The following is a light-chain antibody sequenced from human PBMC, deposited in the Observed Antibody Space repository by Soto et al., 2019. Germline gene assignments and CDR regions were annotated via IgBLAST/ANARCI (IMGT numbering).Light chain of an antibody. CDR3: QQYNNWPPWT. V-gene: IGKV3-15*01. CDR1: QSVSNN. J-gene: IGKJ1*01. Sequence: ILMTQSPPTLSVSPGKRATLSSRASQSVSNNLAWYQQNPGQAPRLLIYDASTRATGIPARFSGSGSGTEFTLTISGLQSEDFAVYYCQQYNNWPPWTFGQGTKVEIK. CDR2: DAS.